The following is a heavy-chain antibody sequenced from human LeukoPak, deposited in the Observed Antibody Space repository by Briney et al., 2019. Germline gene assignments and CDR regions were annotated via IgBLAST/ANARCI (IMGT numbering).Heavy chain of an antibody. Sequence: ASVTVSRQASGYTFTDYYMHWVRQAPGHGLEWMGWINPNSAGTDYAQNFQGGVTMTRDTSISTAYTELSRLTSDDTAVYYCARIWAEFQLVCDSWGQGSLVTVSP. V-gene: IGHV1-2*02. CDR1: GYTFTDYY. CDR2: INPNSAGT. CDR3: ARIWAEFQLVCDS. J-gene: IGHJ4*02. D-gene: IGHD6-13*01.